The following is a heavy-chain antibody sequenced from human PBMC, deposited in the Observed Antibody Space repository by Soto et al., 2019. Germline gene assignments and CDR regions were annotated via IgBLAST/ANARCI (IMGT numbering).Heavy chain of an antibody. J-gene: IGHJ5*02. V-gene: IGHV1-2*02. D-gene: IGHD6-6*01. Sequence: ASVKVSCKASGYTFTGYYMHWVRQAPGQGLEWMGWINPNSGGTNYAQKFQGRVTMTRDTSISTAYMELSRLRSDDTAVYYCARDPIAARSNWFDPWGQGTLVTVSS. CDR3: ARDPIAARSNWFDP. CDR1: GYTFTGYY. CDR2: INPNSGGT.